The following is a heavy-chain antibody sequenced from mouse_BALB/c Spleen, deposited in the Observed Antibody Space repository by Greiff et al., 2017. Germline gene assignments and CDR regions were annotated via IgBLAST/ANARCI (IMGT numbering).Heavy chain of an antibody. Sequence: EVKLMESGGGLVQPGGSLKLSCAASGFDFSRYWMSWVRQAPGKGLEWIGEINPDSSTINYTPSLKDKFIISRDNAKNTLYLQMSKVRSEDTALYYCAKRYSLLRLDYAMDYWGQGTSVTVSS. V-gene: IGHV4-1*02. D-gene: IGHD1-2*01. CDR3: AKRYSLLRLDYAMDY. CDR1: GFDFSRYW. CDR2: INPDSSTI. J-gene: IGHJ4*01.